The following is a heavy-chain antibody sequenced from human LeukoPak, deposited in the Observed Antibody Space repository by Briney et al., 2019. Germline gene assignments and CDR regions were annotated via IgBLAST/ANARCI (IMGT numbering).Heavy chain of an antibody. CDR3: ANGIVGATPTGY. D-gene: IGHD1-26*01. Sequence: GSXXLXCXAXXFTXSSYAMSWVRQAPGKGLEWVSAISGSGGSTYYADSVKGRFTISRDNSKNTLYLQMNSLRAEDTAVYYCANGIVGATPTGYWGQGTLVTVSS. CDR1: XFTXSSYA. J-gene: IGHJ4*02. CDR2: ISGSGGST. V-gene: IGHV3-23*01.